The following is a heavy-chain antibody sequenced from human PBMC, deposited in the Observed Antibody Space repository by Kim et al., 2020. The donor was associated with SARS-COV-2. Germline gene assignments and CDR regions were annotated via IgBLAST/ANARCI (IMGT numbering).Heavy chain of an antibody. CDR3: ARGGSSRVRVLRGCFDP. D-gene: IGHD6-6*01. J-gene: IGHJ5*02. V-gene: IGHV4-34*01. CDR2: INHSGST. Sequence: SETLSLTCAVYGGSFSGYYWSWIRQPPGKGLEWIGEINHSGSTNYNPSLKSRVTISVDTSKNQFSLKLSSVTAADTAVYYCARGGSSRVRVLRGCFDPWGQGTLVTVSS. CDR1: GGSFSGYY.